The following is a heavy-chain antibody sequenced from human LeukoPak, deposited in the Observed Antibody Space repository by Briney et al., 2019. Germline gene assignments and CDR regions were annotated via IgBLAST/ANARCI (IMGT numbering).Heavy chain of an antibody. CDR2: IYTSGST. D-gene: IGHD3-22*01. V-gene: IGHV4-4*07. CDR3: ARNADDSSSYPYFDY. J-gene: IGHJ4*02. CDR1: GGSISSYY. Sequence: SETLSLTCTVSGGSISSYYWSWIRQPAGKGLEWIGRIYTSGSTNYNASLKSRVSMSVDTSKNQFSLKLSSVTAADTAVYYCARNADDSSSYPYFDYWGQGTLVTVSS.